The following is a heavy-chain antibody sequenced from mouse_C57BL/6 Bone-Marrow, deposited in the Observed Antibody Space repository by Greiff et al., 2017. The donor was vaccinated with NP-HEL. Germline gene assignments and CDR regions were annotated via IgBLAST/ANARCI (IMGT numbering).Heavy chain of an antibody. J-gene: IGHJ2*01. CDR1: GYTFTSYW. V-gene: IGHV1-50*01. CDR2: IDPSDSYT. CDR3: ARRWSFDY. Sequence: QVHVKQPGAELVKPGASVKLSCKASGYTFTSYWMQWVKQRPGQGLEWIGEIDPSDSYTNYNQKFKGKATLTVDTSSSTAYMQLSSLTSEDSAVYYCARRWSFDYWGQGTTLTVSS.